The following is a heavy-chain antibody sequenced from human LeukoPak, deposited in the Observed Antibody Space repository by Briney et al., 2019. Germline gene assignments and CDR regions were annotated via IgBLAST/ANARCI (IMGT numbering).Heavy chain of an antibody. CDR1: GGSFSGYY. J-gene: IGHJ4*02. CDR2: INHSGST. CDR3: ARGRMVRGVVTLDY. Sequence: PSETLSLTCAVYGGSFSGYYWSWIRQPPGKGLEWIGEINHSGSTNYNPSLKSRVTISVDTSKNQFSLKLSSVTAADTAVYYCARGRMVRGVVTLDYWGQGTLVTVSS. V-gene: IGHV4-34*01. D-gene: IGHD3-10*01.